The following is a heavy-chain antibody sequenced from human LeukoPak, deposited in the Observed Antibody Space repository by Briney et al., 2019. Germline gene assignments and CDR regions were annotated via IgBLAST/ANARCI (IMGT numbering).Heavy chain of an antibody. CDR2: MNPNSGNT. CDR3: ARGRVQGRFLEY. V-gene: IGHV1-8*01. Sequence: ASVKVSCKASGYTFTSYDINWVRQATGQGLEWMGWMNPNSGNTGYAQKFQGRVTMTRNTSISTAYMELSSLRSEDTAVYYYARGRVQGRFLEYWGQGTLVTVSS. J-gene: IGHJ4*02. D-gene: IGHD3-3*01. CDR1: GYTFTSYD.